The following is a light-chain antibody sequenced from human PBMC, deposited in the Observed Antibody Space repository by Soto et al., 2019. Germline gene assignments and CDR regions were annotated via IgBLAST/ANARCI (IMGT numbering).Light chain of an antibody. V-gene: IGKV3-20*01. Sequence: EIVLTQSPGTLSVSPGERATLSCRASQSISSNYLGWYQQKPGQAPSLLIYGASSRATGIPDRFSGSGSGTDFTLTIRRLEPEDSAIYYCQQYGSWTFGQGTKVEIK. CDR1: QSISSNY. CDR2: GAS. J-gene: IGKJ1*01. CDR3: QQYGSWT.